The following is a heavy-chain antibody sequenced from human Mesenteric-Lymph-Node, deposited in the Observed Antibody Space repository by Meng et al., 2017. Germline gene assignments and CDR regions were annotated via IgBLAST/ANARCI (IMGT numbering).Heavy chain of an antibody. J-gene: IGHJ4*02. V-gene: IGHV3-48*03. Sequence: GESLKISCAASGFTFSSYEMNWVRQAPGKGLEWVSYISSSGSTIYYADSVKGRFTISRDNAKNSLYLQMNSLRAEDTAVYYCAKRGPYCTGATCYYYFESWGQGTLVTVSS. D-gene: IGHD2-15*01. CDR3: AKRGPYCTGATCYYYFES. CDR1: GFTFSSYE. CDR2: ISSSGSTI.